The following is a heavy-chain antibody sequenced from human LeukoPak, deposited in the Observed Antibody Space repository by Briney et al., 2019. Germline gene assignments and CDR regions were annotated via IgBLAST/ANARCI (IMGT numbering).Heavy chain of an antibody. D-gene: IGHD6-13*01. CDR3: ARGPYSSSWYWSY. Sequence: SETLSLTCTVSGDSISTSNSYWGWIRQPPGKGLEWIGSIYYSGNTYYNASLKSRVTISVDTSKNQFSLKLSSVTAADTAVYYCARGPYSSSWYWSYWGQGTLVTVSS. V-gene: IGHV4-39*07. J-gene: IGHJ4*02. CDR2: IYYSGNT. CDR1: GDSISTSNSY.